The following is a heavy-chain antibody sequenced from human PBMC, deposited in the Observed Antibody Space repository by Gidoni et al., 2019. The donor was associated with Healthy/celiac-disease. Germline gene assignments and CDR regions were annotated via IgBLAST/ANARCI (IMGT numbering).Heavy chain of an antibody. CDR2: IYYSGST. CDR3: AITSTVTTLFDY. Sequence: QVQLQESGPGLVEPSETLSLTCTVSGGSISSYYWSWIRQPPGKGLEWIGYIYYSGSTNYNPSLKSRVTISVDTSKNQFSLKLSSVTAADTAVYYCAITSTVTTLFDYWGQGTLVTVSS. D-gene: IGHD4-17*01. V-gene: IGHV4-59*01. CDR1: GGSISSYY. J-gene: IGHJ4*02.